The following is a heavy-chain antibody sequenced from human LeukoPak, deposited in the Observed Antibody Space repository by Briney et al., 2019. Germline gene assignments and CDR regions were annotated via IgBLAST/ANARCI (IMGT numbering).Heavy chain of an antibody. J-gene: IGHJ4*02. V-gene: IGHV3-48*01. CDR1: GFTFSSYS. CDR2: ISSSSSTI. CDR3: ARYASSGPDY. D-gene: IGHD3-22*01. Sequence: PGGSLRLSCAASGFTFSSYSMNWVRQAPGKGLEWVSYISSSSSTIYYADSVKGRFTISRDNAKNSLYLQMNSLRAEDTAVYYCARYASSGPDYWGQGTLVTVSS.